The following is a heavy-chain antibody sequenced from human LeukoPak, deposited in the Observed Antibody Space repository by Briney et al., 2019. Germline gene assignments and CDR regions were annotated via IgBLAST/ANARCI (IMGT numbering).Heavy chain of an antibody. CDR2: IRYDGSNK. CDR3: AKDSSGIVVARAAYYMDV. CDR1: GFTFSSYG. V-gene: IGHV3-30*02. D-gene: IGHD3-22*01. Sequence: GGSLRLSCAASGFTFSSYGIHWVRQAPGKGLEWVAFIRYDGSNKYYADSVKGRFTISRDNSKNTLYLQMNSLRAEDSATYFCAKDSSGIVVARAAYYMDVWGKGTTVTISS. J-gene: IGHJ6*03.